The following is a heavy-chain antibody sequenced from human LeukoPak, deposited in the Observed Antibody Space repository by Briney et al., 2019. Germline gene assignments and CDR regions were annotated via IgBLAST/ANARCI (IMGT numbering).Heavy chain of an antibody. V-gene: IGHV3-30*02. CDR1: GFTFSTYG. CDR2: IRYDGSNK. CDR3: AKASGYYYEDSYFDY. J-gene: IGHJ4*02. D-gene: IGHD3-22*01. Sequence: PGGSLRLSCAASGFTFSTYGMHWVRQAPGKGLEWVAFIRYDGSNKYYADSVKGRFTISRDNSKNTLYLQMNSLRAEDTAVYYCAKASGYYYEDSYFDYWGRGTLVTVSS.